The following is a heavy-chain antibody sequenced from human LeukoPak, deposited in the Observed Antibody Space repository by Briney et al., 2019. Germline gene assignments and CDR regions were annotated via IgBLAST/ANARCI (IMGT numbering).Heavy chain of an antibody. CDR1: GGSDSSYY. V-gene: IGHV4-59*08. J-gene: IGHJ5*02. CDR2: IYYSGST. CDR3: ARRFCSSTSCYNPWFDP. D-gene: IGHD2-2*02. Sequence: SETLSLTCTVSGGSDSSYYWSWIRQPPGKGLEWIGYIYYSGSTNYNPSLKSRVTISVDTSKNQFSLKLSSVTAADTAVYYCARRFCSSTSCYNPWFDPWGQGTLVTVSS.